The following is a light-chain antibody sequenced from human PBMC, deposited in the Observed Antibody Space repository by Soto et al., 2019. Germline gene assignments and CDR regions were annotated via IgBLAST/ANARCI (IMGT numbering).Light chain of an antibody. CDR2: AAS. CDR1: QDINTD. CDR3: QQRKSYPIT. V-gene: IGKV1-9*01. J-gene: IGKJ5*01. Sequence: DIQLTQSPSFLSASVGDRVTITCRASQDINTDLAWYQQKPGKAPKLLIFAASTLQNGVPSRFSGSASGTEFTVTITSLQPEDFATYYCQQRKSYPITFGQGTRLEI.